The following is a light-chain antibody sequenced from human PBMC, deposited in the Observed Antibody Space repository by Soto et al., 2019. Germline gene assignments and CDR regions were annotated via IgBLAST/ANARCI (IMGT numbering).Light chain of an antibody. CDR1: QSVSGSD. Sequence: EVVLTKSPDTLSLPPGERATLSCRASQSVSGSDLAWYQQRPGQAPRLLISGVSNRATGTPDRFSGSGSGTDFTLTISSLEPEDFAVFYCHQYGISPPTFGPGTKVDIK. CDR2: GVS. J-gene: IGKJ1*01. CDR3: HQYGISPPT. V-gene: IGKV3-20*01.